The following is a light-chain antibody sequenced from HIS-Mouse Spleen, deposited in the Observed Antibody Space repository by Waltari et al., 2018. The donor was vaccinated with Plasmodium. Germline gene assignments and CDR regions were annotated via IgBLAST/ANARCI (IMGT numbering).Light chain of an antibody. CDR3: CSYAGSSTYWV. V-gene: IGLV2-23*01. CDR2: EGS. Sequence: QSALTQPASVSGSPGQSITISCTGTSSDVGSYNLVSWYQQHPGKAPKLMIYEGSKRPSGVSNLFSGSKSGNTASLTISGLQAEDEADYYSCSYAGSSTYWVFGGGTKLTVL. CDR1: SSDVGSYNL. J-gene: IGLJ3*02.